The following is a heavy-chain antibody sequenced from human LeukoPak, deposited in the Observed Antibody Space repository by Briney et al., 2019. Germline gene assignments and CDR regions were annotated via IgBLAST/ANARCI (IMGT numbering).Heavy chain of an antibody. D-gene: IGHD3-10*01. CDR2: IYSAGST. CDR3: ARVGGH. Sequence: PGGSLRLSCAASGLTVSRNYMSWVRQAPGKGLESVSVIYSAGSTYHADSVRGRFTISRDNAKNTLYLQMNSLRVEDTAVYYCARVGGHRGQGTLVTVSS. J-gene: IGHJ4*02. CDR1: GLTVSRNY. V-gene: IGHV3-53*01.